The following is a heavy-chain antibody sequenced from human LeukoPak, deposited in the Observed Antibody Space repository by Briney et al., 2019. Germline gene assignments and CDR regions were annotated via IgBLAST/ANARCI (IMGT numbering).Heavy chain of an antibody. CDR2: IKQDGSDK. D-gene: IGHD5-18*01. J-gene: IGHJ4*02. CDR1: GFNFSIYW. V-gene: IGHV3-7*01. Sequence: GGSLRLSCVASGFNFSIYWMSWVRQAPGKGLEWVANIKQDGSDKYYVDSVKGRFTISKGNAKNSLYLQMNSLRAEDTAVYYCARGGYNYGYWGQGTQVTVSS. CDR3: ARGGYNYGY.